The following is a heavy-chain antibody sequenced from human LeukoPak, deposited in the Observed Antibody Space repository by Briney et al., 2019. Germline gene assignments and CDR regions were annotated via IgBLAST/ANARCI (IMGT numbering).Heavy chain of an antibody. D-gene: IGHD2-15*01. CDR1: GFTFSSNA. J-gene: IGHJ5*02. Sequence: GGSLRPSCAASGFTFSSNAMHWVRQAPGEGLEGVAVISYDGSNKYYADSVKGRFTISRDNSKNTLYLQMNSLRAEDTAVYYCARDLVVAATPNWFDPWGQGTLVTVSS. CDR2: ISYDGSNK. V-gene: IGHV3-30*04. CDR3: ARDLVVAATPNWFDP.